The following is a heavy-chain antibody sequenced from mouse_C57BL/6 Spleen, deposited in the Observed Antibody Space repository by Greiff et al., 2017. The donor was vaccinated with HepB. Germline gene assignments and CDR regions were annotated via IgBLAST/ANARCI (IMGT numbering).Heavy chain of an antibody. CDR1: GYTFTSYW. J-gene: IGHJ2*01. V-gene: IGHV1-50*01. D-gene: IGHD4-1*01. CDR3: ARSSWGFDY. Sequence: QVQLQQPGAELVKPGASVKLSCKASGYTFTSYWMQWVKQRPGQGLEWIGEIDPSDSYTNYNQKFKGKATLTVDTSSSTAYMQLSSLTSEDSAVYYCARSSWGFDYWGQGTTLTVSS. CDR2: IDPSDSYT.